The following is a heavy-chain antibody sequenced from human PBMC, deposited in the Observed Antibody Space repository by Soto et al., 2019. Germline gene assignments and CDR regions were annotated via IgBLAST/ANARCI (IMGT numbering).Heavy chain of an antibody. J-gene: IGHJ2*01. Sequence: SLPMSLTCTVCGGSISSSSYYWGWIRQPPGKGLEWIGSIYYSGSTYYNPSLKSRVTISVDTSKNQFSLKLSSVTAADTAVYYCARREEWYFDLWGRGTLVTVSS. CDR1: GGSISSSSYY. V-gene: IGHV4-39*01. CDR3: ARREEWYFDL. CDR2: IYYSGST. D-gene: IGHD1-26*01.